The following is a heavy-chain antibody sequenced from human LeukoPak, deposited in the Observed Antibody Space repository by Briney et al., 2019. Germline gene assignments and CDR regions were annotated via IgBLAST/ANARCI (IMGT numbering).Heavy chain of an antibody. V-gene: IGHV3-21*04. CDR1: GFTFSSYS. Sequence: GGSLRLSCAASGFTFSSYSMNWVRQAPGKGLEWVSCISNSGYIYYADSVNGRFTISRDNSKNTLYLQMNSLRAEDTAVYYCAKDREISIVLMVYATDYWGQGTLVTVSS. D-gene: IGHD2-8*01. CDR2: ISNSGYI. CDR3: AKDREISIVLMVYATDY. J-gene: IGHJ4*02.